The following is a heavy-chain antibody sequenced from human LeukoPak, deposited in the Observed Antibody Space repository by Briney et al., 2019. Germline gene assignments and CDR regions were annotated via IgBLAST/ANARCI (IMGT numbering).Heavy chain of an antibody. V-gene: IGHV3-53*01. CDR3: ARRAGGYSHPYDY. Sequence: GGTLRLSCVVSGFTVSTNYMSWVRQAPGKGLEWVSLIYSGGSTYYADSVKGRFTISRDNSKNTLYLQMNSLRAEDTAVYYCARRAGGYSHPYDYWGQGTLVTVSS. J-gene: IGHJ4*02. CDR1: GFTVSTNY. CDR2: IYSGGST. D-gene: IGHD4-23*01.